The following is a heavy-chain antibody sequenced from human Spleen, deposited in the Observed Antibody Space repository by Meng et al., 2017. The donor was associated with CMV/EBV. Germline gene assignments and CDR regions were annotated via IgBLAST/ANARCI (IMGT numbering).Heavy chain of an antibody. Sequence: GESLKISCAASGFTFSDYYMSWIRQAPGKGLEWVSYISSSGSTIYYADSVKGRFTISRDNAKNSLYLQMNSLRAEDTAVYYCARMGDYGDLHYYGMDVWGQGTTVTVSS. CDR3: ARMGDYGDLHYYGMDV. CDR2: ISSSGSTI. CDR1: GFTFSDYY. D-gene: IGHD4-17*01. J-gene: IGHJ6*02. V-gene: IGHV3-11*01.